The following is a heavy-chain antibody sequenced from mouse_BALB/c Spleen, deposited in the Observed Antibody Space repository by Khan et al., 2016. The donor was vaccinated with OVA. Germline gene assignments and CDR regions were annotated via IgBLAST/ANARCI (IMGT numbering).Heavy chain of an antibody. J-gene: IGHJ4*01. Sequence: QVQLQQSGAELARPGASVKMSCKASGYTFTSYSMHWIKQRPGQGLEWIGNINPSNGYTNHNQKFRDKATLTADKSSSTAYMQLSRLTSEDSAVYSCARDVHSRDSGGALDYWGQGTSVTVSS. CDR2: INPSNGYT. D-gene: IGHD1-3*01. CDR3: ARDVHSRDSGGALDY. V-gene: IGHV1-4*01. CDR1: GYTFTSYS.